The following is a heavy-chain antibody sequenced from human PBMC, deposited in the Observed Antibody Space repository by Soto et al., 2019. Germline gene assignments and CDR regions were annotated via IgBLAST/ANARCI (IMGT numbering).Heavy chain of an antibody. Sequence: LGESLKISCKGSGYSFTSYWIGWVRQMPGKGLEWMGIIYPGDSDTRYSPSFQGQVTISADKSISTAYLQWSSLKASDTAMYYCARRRDGYNPRDAFDIWGQGTMVTVSS. V-gene: IGHV5-51*01. CDR2: IYPGDSDT. CDR1: GYSFTSYW. J-gene: IGHJ3*02. CDR3: ARRRDGYNPRDAFDI. D-gene: IGHD5-12*01.